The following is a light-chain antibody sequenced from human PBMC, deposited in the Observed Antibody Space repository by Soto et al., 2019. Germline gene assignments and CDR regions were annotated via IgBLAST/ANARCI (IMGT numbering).Light chain of an antibody. J-gene: IGKJ4*01. CDR2: GAS. CDR3: QQYYRWPVT. V-gene: IGKV3-15*01. Sequence: EIVMTQSPATLSVSPGERATLSCRASQSVSSNLAWYQQKPGQAPRLLIYGASTRATGIPARFSGSWSGAEFTLTIDSLQSDDSAIYYCQQYYRWPVTFGGGTKVDIK. CDR1: QSVSSN.